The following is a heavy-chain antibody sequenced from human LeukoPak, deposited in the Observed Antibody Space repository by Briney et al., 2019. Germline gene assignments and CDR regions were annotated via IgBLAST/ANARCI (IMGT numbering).Heavy chain of an antibody. CDR3: TRSRRDGNDY. CDR2: INEDGRAK. CDR1: GFTFSSSW. J-gene: IGHJ4*02. V-gene: IGHV3-7*01. Sequence: AGGSLRLPCAASGFTFSSSWMSWVRQAPGKGLEWVANINEDGRAKYYVDSVKGRFTISRDNAKRSLDLQVNSLRAEDTAVYYCTRSRRDGNDYWGQGTLVTVSS. D-gene: IGHD5-24*01.